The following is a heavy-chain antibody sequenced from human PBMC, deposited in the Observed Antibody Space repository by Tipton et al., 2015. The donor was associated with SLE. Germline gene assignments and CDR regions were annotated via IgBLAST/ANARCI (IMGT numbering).Heavy chain of an antibody. Sequence: VKPSETLSLSCTVSGVSISSFYWSWIRQPPGKGLEWIGNILNSGRTSYNPSLKSRVTISVDTSKNQFSLKLSSVTAADTAVYYCARESMSIAAAGFDYWGQGTLVTVSS. J-gene: IGHJ4*02. CDR2: ILNSGRT. CDR1: GVSISSFY. V-gene: IGHV4-59*01. D-gene: IGHD6-13*01. CDR3: ARESMSIAAAGFDY.